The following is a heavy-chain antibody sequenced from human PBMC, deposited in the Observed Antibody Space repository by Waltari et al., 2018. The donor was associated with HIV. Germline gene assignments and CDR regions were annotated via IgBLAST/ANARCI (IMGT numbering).Heavy chain of an antibody. CDR1: GSSPTDLQ. CDR3: ARARGRDIGYYFDL. CDR2: SSPKSGGT. V-gene: IGHV1-2*02. D-gene: IGHD3-10*01. Sequence: QVQLVQSGAEGKTPGASVKISCKASGSSPTDLQIHWMRQVPGQGLEWMVWSSPKSGGTNYAQKIQGRATMPSDTSINTAYMELSSLGSDDTAVYHCARARGRDIGYYFDLWGQGTLVTVSA. J-gene: IGHJ4*02.